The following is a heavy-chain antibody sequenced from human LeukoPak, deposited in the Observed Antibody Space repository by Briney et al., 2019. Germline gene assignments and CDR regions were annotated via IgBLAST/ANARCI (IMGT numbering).Heavy chain of an antibody. D-gene: IGHD2-15*01. J-gene: IGHJ4*02. Sequence: SETLSLTCAVYGGSFGGYYWSWIRQPPGKGLEWIGEINHSGSTNYNPSLKSRVTISVDTSKNQFSLKLSSVTAADTAVYYCASSSSGGSCYEGWGQGTLVTVSS. CDR2: INHSGST. CDR1: GGSFGGYY. CDR3: ASSSSGGSCYEG. V-gene: IGHV4-34*01.